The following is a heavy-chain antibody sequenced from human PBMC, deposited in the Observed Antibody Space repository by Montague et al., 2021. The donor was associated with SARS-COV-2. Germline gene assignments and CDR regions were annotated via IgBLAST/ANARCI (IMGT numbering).Heavy chain of an antibody. D-gene: IGHD3-16*01. CDR1: GVAITSYY. V-gene: IGHV4-4*08. Sequence: SETLSLTCSISGVAITSYYWCWTCHPPAPGLDWICNIYASASTNSSPSLTSRVRLSIANPKNQFSLSLAPLTAAATAVYYCVSDGGNWDYFDYWGQGALVTVSS. CDR3: VSDGGNWDYFDY. CDR2: IYASAST. J-gene: IGHJ4*02.